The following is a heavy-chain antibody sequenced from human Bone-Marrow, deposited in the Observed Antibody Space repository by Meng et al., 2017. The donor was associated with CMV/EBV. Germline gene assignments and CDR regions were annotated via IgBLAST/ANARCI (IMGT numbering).Heavy chain of an antibody. V-gene: IGHV3-23*03. CDR3: AKGMTTVTTAFDY. CDR1: GFTFSSYA. CDR2: IYSGGSST. J-gene: IGHJ4*02. Sequence: GESLKISCAASGFTFSSYAMSWVRQAPGKGLEWVSVIYSGGSSTYYADSVKGRFTISRDNSKNTLYLQMNSLRAEDTAVYYCAKGMTTVTTAFDYWGQGTLVTVSS. D-gene: IGHD4-17*01.